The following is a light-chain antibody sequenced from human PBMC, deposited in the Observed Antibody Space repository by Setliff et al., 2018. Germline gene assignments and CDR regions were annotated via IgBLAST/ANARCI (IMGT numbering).Light chain of an antibody. CDR1: TGAVTSGHY. CDR2: DTS. V-gene: IGLV7-46*01. CDR3: MLVYSGARV. J-gene: IGLJ3*02. Sequence: QAVVTQEPSLTVSPGGTVTLTSGSSTGAVTSGHYPYWFQQKPGQAPRTLIYDTSNKHSWTPARFSGSLLGGKAALTLSGAQPEDEADYFCMLVYSGARVFGGGTKVTVL.